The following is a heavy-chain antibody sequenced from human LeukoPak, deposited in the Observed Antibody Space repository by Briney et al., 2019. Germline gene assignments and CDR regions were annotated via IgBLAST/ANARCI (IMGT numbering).Heavy chain of an antibody. CDR3: AKDRGWLQFDY. CDR1: GFTSSHHG. V-gene: IGHV3-7*04. D-gene: IGHD5-24*01. J-gene: IGHJ4*02. CDR2: IKTDGSEK. Sequence: GGSLRLSCAASGFTSSHHGMDWVRQAPGKGLEWVADIKTDGSEKYHVDSVKGRFTISRDNAKNELYLQMSNLRVEDTGIYYCAKDRGWLQFDYWGQGILVTVSS.